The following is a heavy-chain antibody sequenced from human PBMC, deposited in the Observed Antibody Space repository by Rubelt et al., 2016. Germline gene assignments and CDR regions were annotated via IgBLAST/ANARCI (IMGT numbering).Heavy chain of an antibody. CDR2: ISAYNGNT. J-gene: IGHJ4*02. Sequence: QVQLVQSGAEVKKPGASVKVSCKASGYTFTSYGISWVRQAPGQGLEWMGWISAYNGNTNYAQKLHGRVTLTTYTSTRTAYMELRSLRSDDTAVYYCARDTRYSSSSNFDYWGQGTLVTVSS. V-gene: IGHV1-18*01. D-gene: IGHD6-13*01. CDR3: ARDTRYSSSSNFDY. CDR1: GYTFTSYG.